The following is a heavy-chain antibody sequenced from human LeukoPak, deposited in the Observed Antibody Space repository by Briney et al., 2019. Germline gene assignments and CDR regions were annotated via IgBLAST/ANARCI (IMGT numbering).Heavy chain of an antibody. CDR3: ARDRDGDYLFDY. CDR2: IYYSGST. D-gene: IGHD4-17*01. J-gene: IGHJ4*02. V-gene: IGHV4-59*01. Sequence: SETLSLTCTVSGDSISSYYWSWIRQPPGKGLEWIGYIYYSGSTNYNPSLKSRVTISVDTSKNQFSLKLSSVTAADTAVYYCARDRDGDYLFDYWGQGTLVTVSS. CDR1: GDSISSYY.